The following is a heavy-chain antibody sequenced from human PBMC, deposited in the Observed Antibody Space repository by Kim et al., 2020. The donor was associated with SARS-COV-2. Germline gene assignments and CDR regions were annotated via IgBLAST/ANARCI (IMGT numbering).Heavy chain of an antibody. CDR1: GFTFSSSW. V-gene: IGHV3-7*01. CDR2: IKQDGTEK. D-gene: IGHD2-8*01. J-gene: IGHJ4*02. Sequence: GGSLRLSCAASGFTFSSSWMNWVRQAPGKGLEWVAIIKQDGTEKYYVDSVKGRFTVSRDNAKDSLYLQMNSLRVDDTAVYYCARGAGFLIDYWGQGTLVTVSS. CDR3: ARGAGFLIDY.